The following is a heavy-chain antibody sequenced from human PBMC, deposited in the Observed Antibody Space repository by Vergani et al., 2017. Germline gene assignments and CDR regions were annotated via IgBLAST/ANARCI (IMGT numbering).Heavy chain of an antibody. CDR2: MYHSGST. Sequence: QVQLQESGPGLVKSSETLSLTCSVSGDSMSGYYWSWIRQPPGKELEWIGYMYHSGSTNYNPSLETRVTISGDTSKNQFSLKLNSVTAADTAVYYCTRGWYYDSIAYWAYWGQGTLVTVSS. CDR3: TRGWYYDSIAYWAY. V-gene: IGHV4-59*01. J-gene: IGHJ4*02. CDR1: GDSMSGYY. D-gene: IGHD3-22*01.